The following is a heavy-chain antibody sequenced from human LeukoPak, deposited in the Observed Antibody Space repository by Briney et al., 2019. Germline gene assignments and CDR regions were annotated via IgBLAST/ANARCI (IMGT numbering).Heavy chain of an antibody. CDR3: AKDHQAVATYYYYGMDV. D-gene: IGHD6-19*01. Sequence: GGSLRLSCAASGFTFDDYAMHWVRQAPGKGLEWVSGISWNSGSIGYADSVKGRFTISRDNAKNSLYLQMNSLRAEDTALYYCAKDHQAVATYYYYGMDVWGQGTTVTVSS. V-gene: IGHV3-9*01. CDR1: GFTFDDYA. CDR2: ISWNSGSI. J-gene: IGHJ6*02.